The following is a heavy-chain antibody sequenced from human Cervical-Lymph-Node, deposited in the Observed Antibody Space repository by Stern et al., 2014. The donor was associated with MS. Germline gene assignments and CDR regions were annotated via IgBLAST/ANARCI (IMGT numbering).Heavy chain of an antibody. V-gene: IGHV1-46*03. CDR2: INPSGGST. J-gene: IGHJ4*02. Sequence: QVQLVQSGAEVKKPGASVKVSCKASGYTLTSYYMHWVRQAPGQGLEWMGIINPSGGSTSYAQKFQGKVTMTRDTSTSTVYMELSSLRSEDTAVYYCARDLIAAAVYWGQGTLVTVSS. D-gene: IGHD6-13*01. CDR1: GYTLTSYY. CDR3: ARDLIAAAVY.